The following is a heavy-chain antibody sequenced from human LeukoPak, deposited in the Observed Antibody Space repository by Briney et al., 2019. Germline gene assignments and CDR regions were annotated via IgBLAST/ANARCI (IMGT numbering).Heavy chain of an antibody. J-gene: IGHJ4*02. CDR2: ISSSSSYI. Sequence: GGSLRLSCAASGFTFSSYSMNWVRQAPGKGLECVSSISSSSSYIYYADSVKGRFTISRDNAKNSLYLQMNSLRAEDTAVYYCARGGGGYCSSTSCYEIDYWGQGTLVTVSS. D-gene: IGHD2-2*01. CDR3: ARGGGGYCSSTSCYEIDY. CDR1: GFTFSSYS. V-gene: IGHV3-21*01.